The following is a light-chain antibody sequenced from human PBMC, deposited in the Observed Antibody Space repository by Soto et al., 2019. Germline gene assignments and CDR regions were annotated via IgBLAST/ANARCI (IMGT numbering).Light chain of an antibody. J-gene: IGLJ3*02. CDR2: SDD. V-gene: IGLV1-44*01. CDR3: AAWDDNLNGPL. Sequence: QSALTQPPSLSGTPGQRVTISCSGSNSNIGRYSVNWYQHLPGTAPKILIYSDDERPSGVPDRFSGYKSGTSASLAISGLQSEDGAEYYCAAWDDNLNGPLFGGGTKLTVL. CDR1: NSNIGRYS.